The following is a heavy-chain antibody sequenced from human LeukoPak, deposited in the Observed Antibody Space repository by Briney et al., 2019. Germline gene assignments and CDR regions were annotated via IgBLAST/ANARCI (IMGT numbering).Heavy chain of an antibody. J-gene: IGHJ3*01. V-gene: IGHV4-34*01. CDR2: ITHSRSA. D-gene: IGHD3-16*01. Sequence: PSETLSLTCAVYGGSFRGYDWSCIREPPGKGREWIGEITHSRSANENPSLKSPVTISVDTSKTQFSLKMSSVTAADTAVYYCARVRSSPYRITFGGVVAFDLWGQGTMVTVSS. CDR3: ARVRSSPYRITFGGVVAFDL. CDR1: GGSFRGYD.